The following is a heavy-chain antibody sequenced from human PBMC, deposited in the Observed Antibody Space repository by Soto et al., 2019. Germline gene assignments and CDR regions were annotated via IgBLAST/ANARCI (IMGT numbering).Heavy chain of an antibody. V-gene: IGHV4-61*01. Sequence: KTSETLSLTCAVSGDSISSGYYWSWIRQPPGKGLEWIGYIYYSGSTNYNPSLKSRVTISVDTSKNQFSLKLSSVTAADTAVYYCARGLEWYSSGWYRWFDPWGQGTLVTVSS. CDR2: IYYSGST. J-gene: IGHJ5*02. D-gene: IGHD6-19*01. CDR3: ARGLEWYSSGWYRWFDP. CDR1: GDSISSGYY.